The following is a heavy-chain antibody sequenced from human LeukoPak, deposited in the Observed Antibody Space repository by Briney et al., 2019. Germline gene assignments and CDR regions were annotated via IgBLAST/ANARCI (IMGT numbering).Heavy chain of an antibody. CDR3: ARGGGAITGFDY. J-gene: IGHJ4*02. CDR2: IYYSGST. Sequence: SETLSLTCTVSGGSISSSSYYWSWIRQPPGKGLKWIGYIYYSGSTNYNPSLKSRVTISVDTSKNQFSLKLSSVTAADTAVYYCARGGGAITGFDYWGQGTLVTVSS. V-gene: IGHV4-61*01. D-gene: IGHD3-3*01. CDR1: GGSISSSSYY.